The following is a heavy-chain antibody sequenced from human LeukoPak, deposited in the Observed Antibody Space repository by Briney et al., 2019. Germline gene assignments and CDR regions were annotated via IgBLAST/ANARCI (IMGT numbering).Heavy chain of an antibody. V-gene: IGHV4-34*01. CDR3: AREVAGTPFIDY. CDR2: INHSGST. Sequence: SETLSLTCAVYGGSFSGYYWSWIRQPPGKGLEWIGEINHSGSTNYNPSLKSRVTISVDTSKNQFSLKLSSVTAADTAVYYCAREVAGTPFIDYWGQGTLVTVSS. CDR1: GGSFSGYY. J-gene: IGHJ4*02. D-gene: IGHD1-14*01.